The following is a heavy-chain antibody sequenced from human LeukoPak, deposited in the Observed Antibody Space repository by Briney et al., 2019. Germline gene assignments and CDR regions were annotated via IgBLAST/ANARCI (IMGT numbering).Heavy chain of an antibody. CDR2: INANSGTR. J-gene: IGHJ5*02. D-gene: IGHD6-19*01. Sequence: GGSLRLSCEASGFAFSFFAMSWLRQAPGKGLEWVSTINANSGTRSYAASVRGRFTISRDNSKNTLYLQLNTLRADDTAVYYCARGPGIAVAGTVFHWFDPWGQGTLVTVSS. CDR1: GFAFSFFA. CDR3: ARGPGIAVAGTVFHWFDP. V-gene: IGHV3-23*01.